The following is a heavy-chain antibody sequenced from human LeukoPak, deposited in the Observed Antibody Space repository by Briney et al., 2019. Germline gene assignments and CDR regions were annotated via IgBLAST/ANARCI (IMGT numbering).Heavy chain of an antibody. V-gene: IGHV3-23*01. CDR2: ISGSGGST. Sequence: GGSLRLSCAASGFTFSSYAMSWVRQAPGKGLEWVAAISGSGGSTYYADSVKGRFTISRDNSKNTLYLQMNSLRAEDTAVYYCAKIRTTGVIFNPFDPWGQGTLVTVSS. D-gene: IGHD3-16*02. CDR1: GFTFSSYA. J-gene: IGHJ5*02. CDR3: AKIRTTGVIFNPFDP.